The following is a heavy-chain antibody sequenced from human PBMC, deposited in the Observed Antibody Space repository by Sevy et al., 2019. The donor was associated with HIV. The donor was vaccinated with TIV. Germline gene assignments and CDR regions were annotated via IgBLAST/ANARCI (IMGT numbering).Heavy chain of an antibody. CDR1: GFTFSNAW. V-gene: IGHV3-15*01. CDR3: TTEGYYYDSSGYLEPFDY. CDR2: IKSKTDGGTT. D-gene: IGHD3-22*01. Sequence: GGSLRLSCAASGFTFSNAWMSWVRQAPGKGLEWVGRIKSKTDGGTTDYAAPVKGRFTISRDDSKNTLYLKMNSLKTEDTAVYYCTTEGYYYDSSGYLEPFDYWGQGTLVTVSS. J-gene: IGHJ4*02.